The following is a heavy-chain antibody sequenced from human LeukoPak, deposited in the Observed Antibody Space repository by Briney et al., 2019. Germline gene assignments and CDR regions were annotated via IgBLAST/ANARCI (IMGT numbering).Heavy chain of an antibody. J-gene: IGHJ4*02. V-gene: IGHV3-23*01. CDR2: ISSSGGST. D-gene: IGHD5-12*01. Sequence: QPGRSLRLSCAASGFTFSGYAMTWVRQAPGKGLEWVSSISSSGGSTYYADSVKGRFTISRDNSKSTLYLQMDSLRAEDTAVYYCAQGTVATKLCNYWGQGTLVTVSS. CDR3: AQGTVATKLCNY. CDR1: GFTFSGYA.